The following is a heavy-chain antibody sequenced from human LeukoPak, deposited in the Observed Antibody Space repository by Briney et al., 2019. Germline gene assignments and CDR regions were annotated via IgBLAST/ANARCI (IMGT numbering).Heavy chain of an antibody. CDR2: ISGSGDST. J-gene: IGHJ1*01. CDR1: GFTFSSYA. Sequence: PGGSLRLSCAASGFTFSSYAMTWVRQAPGKGLEWVSAISGSGDSTYYADFVKGRFTISRDNSKNTLYLQMNSLRAEDTAVYYCAKTHDNSDYYYFQHWGQGTLVTVSS. V-gene: IGHV3-23*01. D-gene: IGHD4-11*01. CDR3: AKTHDNSDYYYFQH.